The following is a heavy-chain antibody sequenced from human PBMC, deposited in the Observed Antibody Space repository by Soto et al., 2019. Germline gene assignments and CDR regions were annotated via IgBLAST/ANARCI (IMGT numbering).Heavy chain of an antibody. CDR1: GGSISSYY. Sequence: LSLTCTVSGGSISSYYWSWIRQPPGKGLEWIGYIYYSASTNYSPSLKSRVTISVDTSKNQFSLNLSSVTAADTAVYYCARHLPYCGGDCYSLDYWGQGTLVTISS. D-gene: IGHD2-21*02. CDR3: ARHLPYCGGDCYSLDY. J-gene: IGHJ4*02. CDR2: IYYSAST. V-gene: IGHV4-59*08.